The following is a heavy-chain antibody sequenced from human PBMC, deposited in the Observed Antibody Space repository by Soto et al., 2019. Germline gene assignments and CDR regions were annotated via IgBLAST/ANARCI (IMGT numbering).Heavy chain of an antibody. D-gene: IGHD3-3*01. V-gene: IGHV3-48*01. CDR1: GFSFSSYS. CDR3: ARGGLSMVNILDY. Sequence: EVQLVESGGGLVQPGGSLRLSCAASGFSFSSYSMNWVRQAPGKGLEWVSYISSSSSTKYYADSVKGRFTISRDNAKNSLYLQMNSLRAEDTAVYYCARGGLSMVNILDYWGQGTLVTVSS. J-gene: IGHJ4*02. CDR2: ISSSSSTK.